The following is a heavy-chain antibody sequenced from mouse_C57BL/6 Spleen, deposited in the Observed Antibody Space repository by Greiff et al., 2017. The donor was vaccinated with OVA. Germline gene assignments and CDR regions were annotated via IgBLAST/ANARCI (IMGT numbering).Heavy chain of an antibody. D-gene: IGHD1-1*02. J-gene: IGHJ1*03. CDR2: IHPNSGST. CDR3: ARTGGSPGWYFDV. CDR1: GYTFTSYW. Sequence: QVQLKQPGAELVKPGASVKLSCKASGYTFTSYWMHWVKQRPGQGLEWIGMIHPNSGSTNYNEKFKSKATLTVDKSSSTAYMQLSSLTSEDSAVYYCARTGGSPGWYFDVWGTGTTVTVSS. V-gene: IGHV1-64*01.